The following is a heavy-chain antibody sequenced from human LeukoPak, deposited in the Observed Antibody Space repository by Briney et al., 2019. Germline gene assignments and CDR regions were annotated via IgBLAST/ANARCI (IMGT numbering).Heavy chain of an antibody. CDR3: ARHSRDSGYDPGTEGPNFDY. CDR2: IYPGDSDT. D-gene: IGHD5-12*01. J-gene: IGHJ4*02. V-gene: IGHV5-51*01. Sequence: GESLKISCKGSGYSFTSYWIGWVRQMPGKGLEWMGIIYPGDSDTRYSPSFQGQVTISADKSISTAYLQWSSLKVSDTAMYYCARHSRDSGYDPGTEGPNFDYWGQGTLVTVSS. CDR1: GYSFTSYW.